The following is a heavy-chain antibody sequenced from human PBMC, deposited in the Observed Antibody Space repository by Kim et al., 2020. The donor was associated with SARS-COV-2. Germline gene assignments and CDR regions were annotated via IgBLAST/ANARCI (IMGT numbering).Heavy chain of an antibody. D-gene: IGHD3-9*01. Sequence: GGSLRLSCAASGFTFSSYAMSWVRQAPGKGLEWVSAISGSGGSTYYADSVKGRFTISRDNSKNTLYLQMNSLRAEDTAVYYCSPGTGYYLHSIDYWGQGTLVTVSS. CDR2: ISGSGGST. CDR3: SPGTGYYLHSIDY. J-gene: IGHJ4*02. V-gene: IGHV3-23*01. CDR1: GFTFSSYA.